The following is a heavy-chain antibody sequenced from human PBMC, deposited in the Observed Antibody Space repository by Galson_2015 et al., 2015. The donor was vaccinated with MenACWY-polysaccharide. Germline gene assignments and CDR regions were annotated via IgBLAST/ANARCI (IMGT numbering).Heavy chain of an antibody. CDR2: INPNSGVT. D-gene: IGHD4-17*01. V-gene: IGHV1-2*02. CDR1: GYTFTDYF. CDR3: ARHRRGYGDSAY. J-gene: IGHJ4*02. Sequence: SVKVSCKASGYTFTDYFIHWVRHAPGQGFEYMGWINPNSGVTNYGQKFQGRVTMTRDTSISTVYMDLTRLRSDATVVNYCARHRRGYGDSAYWAQGPLVTVPP.